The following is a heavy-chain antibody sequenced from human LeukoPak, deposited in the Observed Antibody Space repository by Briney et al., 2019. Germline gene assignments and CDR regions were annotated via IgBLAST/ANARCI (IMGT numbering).Heavy chain of an antibody. CDR3: ARSPTSAAYYYYGMDV. D-gene: IGHD1-26*01. Sequence: PGGSLRLSCAASGFTFSSYSMNWVRQAPGKGLEWDSYISSSSSTIYYADSVKGRFTISRDNAKNSLYLQMNSLRDEDTAVYYCARSPTSAAYYYYGMDVWGQGTTVTVSS. CDR1: GFTFSSYS. J-gene: IGHJ6*02. CDR2: ISSSSSTI. V-gene: IGHV3-48*02.